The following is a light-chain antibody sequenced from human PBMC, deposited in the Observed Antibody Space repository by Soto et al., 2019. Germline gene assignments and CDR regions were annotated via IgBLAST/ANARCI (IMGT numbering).Light chain of an antibody. CDR2: EVS. CDR1: TSDIGTYSY. Sequence: QSVLTQPASVSGSPGQSITISCTGITSDIGTYSYVSWYQQHPGKAPKLMIYEVSNRPSGVSNRFSGSKSGNTASLTISGLQAEDEADYYSSSYTSSSTHVFGTGTKVTVL. J-gene: IGLJ1*01. V-gene: IGLV2-14*01. CDR3: SSYTSSSTHV.